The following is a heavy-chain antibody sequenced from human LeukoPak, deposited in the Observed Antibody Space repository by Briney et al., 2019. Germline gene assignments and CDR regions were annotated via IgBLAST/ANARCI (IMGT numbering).Heavy chain of an antibody. J-gene: IGHJ4*02. CDR3: ASGSSYDSSGRGFDY. Sequence: ASVMLSCKTSGYTFTASYIYWVRQAPGQGLEWMGWINPNSGGTNYAQKFQGRVTMTRDTSISTAYMELSRLRLDDTAVYYCASGSSYDSSGRGFDYWGQGTLVTVSS. V-gene: IGHV1-2*02. D-gene: IGHD3-22*01. CDR2: INPNSGGT. CDR1: GYTFTASY.